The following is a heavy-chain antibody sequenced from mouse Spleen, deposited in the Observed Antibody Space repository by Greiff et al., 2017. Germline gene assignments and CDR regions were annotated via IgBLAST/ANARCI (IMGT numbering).Heavy chain of an antibody. Sequence: QVQLKQSGAELVKPGASVKLSCKASGYTFTSYYMYWVKQRPGQGLEWIGEINPSNGGTNFNEKFKSKATLTVDKSSSTAYMQLSSLTSEDSAVYYCTSYGYDWDFDVWGAGTTVTVSA. CDR1: GYTFTSYY. V-gene: IGHV1S81*02. CDR3: TSYGYDWDFDV. J-gene: IGHJ1*01. D-gene: IGHD2-2*01. CDR2: INPSNGGT.